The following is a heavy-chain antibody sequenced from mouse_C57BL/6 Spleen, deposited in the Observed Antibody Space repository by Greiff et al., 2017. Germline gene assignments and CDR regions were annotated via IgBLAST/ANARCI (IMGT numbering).Heavy chain of an antibody. J-gene: IGHJ4*01. Sequence: VQLQQSGAELVRPGASVTLSCKASGYTFTDYEMHWVKQTPVHGLEWIGAIDPETGGTAYNQKFKGKAILTADKSSSTAYMELRSLTSEDSAVYYCTRASTARAMDYWGQGTSVTVSS. D-gene: IGHD1-2*01. CDR2: IDPETGGT. V-gene: IGHV1-15*01. CDR3: TRASTARAMDY. CDR1: GYTFTDYE.